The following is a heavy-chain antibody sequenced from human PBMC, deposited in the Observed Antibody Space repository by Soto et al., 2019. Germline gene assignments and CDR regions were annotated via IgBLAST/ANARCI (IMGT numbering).Heavy chain of an antibody. V-gene: IGHV3-23*01. Sequence: EVQLLESGGGLVQPGGSLRLSCAASGFTFSSYAMSWVRQAPGKGLEWVSAISGSGGSTYYADSVKGRFTISRDKSKNTLYLQMNSLRAEDTAVYYCAKDVAGYCSGGSCYSGAVDYWGQGTLVTVSS. D-gene: IGHD2-15*01. CDR3: AKDVAGYCSGGSCYSGAVDY. J-gene: IGHJ4*02. CDR2: ISGSGGST. CDR1: GFTFSSYA.